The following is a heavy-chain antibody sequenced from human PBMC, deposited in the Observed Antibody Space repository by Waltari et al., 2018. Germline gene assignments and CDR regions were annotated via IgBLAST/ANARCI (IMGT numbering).Heavy chain of an antibody. CDR2: IDWDDDK. V-gene: IGHV2-70*12. J-gene: IGHJ5*02. CDR1: GFSLSTSGMC. CDR3: ARFIAAAGTGRLDP. D-gene: IGHD6-13*01. Sequence: QITLKESGPTLVKPTQTLTLTCTFSGFSLSTSGMCVSWLRQPPGKALEWLARIDWDDDKYYSTSLKTRLTISKDTSKNQVVLTMTNMDPVDTATYYCARFIAAAGTGRLDPWGQGTLVTVSS.